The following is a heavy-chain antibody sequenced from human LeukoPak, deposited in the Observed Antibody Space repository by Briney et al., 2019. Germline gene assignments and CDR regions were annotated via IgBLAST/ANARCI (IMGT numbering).Heavy chain of an antibody. CDR3: ARDPLTDHLPVTDAFDF. CDR1: GYTFTDYY. V-gene: IGHV1-2*02. CDR2: INPNSGGT. J-gene: IGHJ3*01. Sequence: ASVTVSFMPSGYTFTDYYMHWVRQAPGQGLEWMGWINPNSGGTNYAQKFQGRVTMTRDTSLSRASMEPRSLRSDDTAVYYCARDPLTDHLPVTDAFDFWGQGTTVTVSS. D-gene: IGHD4-11*01.